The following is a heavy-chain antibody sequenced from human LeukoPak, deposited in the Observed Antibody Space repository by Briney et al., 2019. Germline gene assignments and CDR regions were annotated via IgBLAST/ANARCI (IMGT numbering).Heavy chain of an antibody. CDR3: ARDQYCSSTSCLEYYYYGMDV. J-gene: IGHJ6*02. D-gene: IGHD2-2*01. Sequence: SETLSLTCTVSGGSISSYYWSWIRQPAGKGLEWIGRIYTSGSTNYNPSLKSRVTMSVDTSKNQFSLKLSSVAAADTAVYCCARDQYCSSTSCLEYYYYGMDVWGQGTTVTVSS. CDR1: GGSISSYY. V-gene: IGHV4-4*07. CDR2: IYTSGST.